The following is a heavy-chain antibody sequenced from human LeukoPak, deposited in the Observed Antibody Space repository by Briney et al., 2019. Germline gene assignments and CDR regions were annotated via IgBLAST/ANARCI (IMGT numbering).Heavy chain of an antibody. V-gene: IGHV3-30*02. J-gene: IGHJ4*02. D-gene: IGHD6-13*01. Sequence: GGSLRLSCAASGFTFSSYGMHWVRQAPGKGLEWVAFIRYDGSNKYYADSVKGRFTISRDNSKNTLYLQMNSLRAEDTAVYYCAKTVRGSWYCLDYWGQGTLVTVSS. CDR2: IRYDGSNK. CDR3: AKTVRGSWYCLDY. CDR1: GFTFSSYG.